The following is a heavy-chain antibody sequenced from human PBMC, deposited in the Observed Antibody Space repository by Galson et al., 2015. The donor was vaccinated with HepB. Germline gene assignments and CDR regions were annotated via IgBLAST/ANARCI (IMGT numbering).Heavy chain of an antibody. J-gene: IGHJ5*02. D-gene: IGHD2-15*01. CDR3: ARGALVAVVGATPNNWFDP. Sequence: SVKVSCKASGYTFSSYSITWVRQAPGQGLEWMGWISAYDGNTKYAQNLQGRLTMTTDTSRTTAYMELRSLRSDDTAVYYCARGALVAVVGATPNNWFDPWGQGTLVTVSS. CDR1: GYTFSSYS. V-gene: IGHV1-18*01. CDR2: ISAYDGNT.